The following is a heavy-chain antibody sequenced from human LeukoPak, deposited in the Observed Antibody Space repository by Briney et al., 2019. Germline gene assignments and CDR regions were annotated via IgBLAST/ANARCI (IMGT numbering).Heavy chain of an antibody. CDR1: GGSISSNY. CDR3: ATHKERLRYSSSFDY. Sequence: PSETLSLTCTVSGGSISSNYWSWIRQPPGKGLEWIGYIYYSGSTNYNPSLKSRVTISVDTSKNQFSLKLSPVTAADTAVYYCATHKERLRYSSSFDYWGQGTLVTVSS. D-gene: IGHD6-13*01. V-gene: IGHV4-59*01. CDR2: IYYSGST. J-gene: IGHJ4*02.